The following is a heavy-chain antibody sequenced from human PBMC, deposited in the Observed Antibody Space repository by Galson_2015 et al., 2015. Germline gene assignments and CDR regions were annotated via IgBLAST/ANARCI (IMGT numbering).Heavy chain of an antibody. J-gene: IGHJ4*02. Sequence: SETLSLTCAVSGGSISSSNWWSWVRQPPGKGLEWIGEIYHSGSTNYNPSLKSRVTISVDKSKNQFSLKLSSVTAADTAVYYCARVGPYMVRGPSFDYWGQGTLVTVSS. CDR1: GGSISSSNW. V-gene: IGHV4-4*02. CDR2: IYHSGST. CDR3: ARVGPYMVRGPSFDY. D-gene: IGHD3-10*01.